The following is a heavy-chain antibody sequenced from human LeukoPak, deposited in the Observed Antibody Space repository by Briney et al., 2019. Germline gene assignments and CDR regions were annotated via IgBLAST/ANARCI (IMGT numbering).Heavy chain of an antibody. Sequence: SETLSLTCAVYGGSFSGYYWSWIRQPPGKGLEWIGEINHSGSTNYNPSLKCRVTISVDTSKNQFSLKLSSVTAADTAVYYCARIMWAYYYDSSGYHFDYWGQGTLVTVSS. J-gene: IGHJ4*02. D-gene: IGHD3-22*01. CDR3: ARIMWAYYYDSSGYHFDY. CDR1: GGSFSGYY. CDR2: INHSGST. V-gene: IGHV4-34*01.